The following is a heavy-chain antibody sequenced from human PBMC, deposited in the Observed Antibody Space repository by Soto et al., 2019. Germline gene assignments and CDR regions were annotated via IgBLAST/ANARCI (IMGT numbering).Heavy chain of an antibody. CDR3: ARGGSLYWYFDL. CDR1: GYTFTSYA. Sequence: GASVKVSCKASGYTFTSYAMHWVRQAPGQRLEWMGWINAGNGNTKYSQKFQGRVTITRDTSASTAYMELSSLRFENTVVYYCARGGSLYWYFDLWGRGTLVTVSS. V-gene: IGHV1-3*01. J-gene: IGHJ2*01. CDR2: INAGNGNT. D-gene: IGHD1-26*01.